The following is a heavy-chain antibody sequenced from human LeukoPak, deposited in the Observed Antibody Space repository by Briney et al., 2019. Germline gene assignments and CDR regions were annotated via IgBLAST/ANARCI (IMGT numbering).Heavy chain of an antibody. D-gene: IGHD2-2*01. Sequence: SETLSLTCTVSGGSISSSSYYWSWIRQPPGKGLEWIGYIYHSGSTYYNPSLKSRVTISVDRSKNQFSLKLSSVTAADTAVYYCARSQDIVVVPAAKVNYYMDVWGKGTTVTVSS. CDR3: ARSQDIVVVPAAKVNYYMDV. J-gene: IGHJ6*03. CDR2: IYHSGST. V-gene: IGHV4-30-2*01. CDR1: GGSISSSSYY.